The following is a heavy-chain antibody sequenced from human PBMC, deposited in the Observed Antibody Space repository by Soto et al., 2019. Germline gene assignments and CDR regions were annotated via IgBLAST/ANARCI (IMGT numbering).Heavy chain of an antibody. J-gene: IGHJ3*02. CDR3: ARHAASGYDSFDI. CDR1: GHNFTDCC. D-gene: IGHD3-22*01. V-gene: IGHV5-51*01. Sequence: GESLKISCKVSGHNFTDCCIGWVRQMPGKGLEWMGIIYPGDSDTRYSPSSQGQVTISADKSISTAYLQWSGLKASDTAMFYCARHAASGYDSFDIWGQGTMVTVSS. CDR2: IYPGDSDT.